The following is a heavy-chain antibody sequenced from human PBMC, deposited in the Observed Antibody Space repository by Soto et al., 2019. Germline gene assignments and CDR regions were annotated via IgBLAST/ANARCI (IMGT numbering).Heavy chain of an antibody. Sequence: GGSLRLSCVASGFNFGNFGMHWVRQAPGKGLEWLTVISNDENIKQDSVRGRFAIARDNSKNTLYLHLTSLRAEDTAIYYCARGLRGVLDYWGQGALVTVSS. CDR1: GFNFGNFG. J-gene: IGHJ4*02. V-gene: IGHV3-33*01. CDR3: ARGLRGVLDY. CDR2: ISNDENIK. D-gene: IGHD5-12*01.